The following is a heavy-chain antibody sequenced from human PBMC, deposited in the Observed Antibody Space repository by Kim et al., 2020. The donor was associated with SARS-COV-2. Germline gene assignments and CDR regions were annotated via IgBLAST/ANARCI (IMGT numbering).Heavy chain of an antibody. Sequence: SETLSLTCTVSGGSLSSSGYYWGWIRQPPGKGLEWIGNIYYSGTTNYNPSLKSRVTISADASKKQFSLKLNSVTAADTAVYYCARHAMAVALFWGEGIGVSVS. D-gene: IGHD6-19*01. J-gene: IGHJ1*01. CDR2: IYYSGTT. V-gene: IGHV4-39*01. CDR3: ARHAMAVALF. CDR1: GGSLSSSGYY.